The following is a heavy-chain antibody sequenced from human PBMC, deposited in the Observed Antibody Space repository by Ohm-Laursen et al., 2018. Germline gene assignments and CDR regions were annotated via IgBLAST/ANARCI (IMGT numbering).Heavy chain of an antibody. Sequence: PSETLSLTCAVYGESFSGNYWNWIRQPPGKGLEWIGEINHSGSTNYNPSLKSRVTTSVDTSKSQFPLKLSSVTAADTAVYYCARGQDGYKQGDYWGQGTLVTVSS. CDR1: GESFSGNY. D-gene: IGHD5-24*01. V-gene: IGHV4-34*01. CDR2: INHSGST. J-gene: IGHJ4*02. CDR3: ARGQDGYKQGDY.